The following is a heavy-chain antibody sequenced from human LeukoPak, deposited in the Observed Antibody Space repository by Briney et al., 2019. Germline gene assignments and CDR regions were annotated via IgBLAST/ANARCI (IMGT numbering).Heavy chain of an antibody. CDR1: GFTFSSYG. CDR2: IRYNRAST. D-gene: IGHD3-3*01. V-gene: IGHV3-23*01. Sequence: GGSLRLSCAASGFTFSSYGMHWVRQAPGKGLEWVAAIRYNRASTFYADSVNGRFTISRDNTKNTLYLQMNSLRPEDTATYYCARRGDVWSDSYAFAMEVWGQGTTVTVSS. J-gene: IGHJ6*02. CDR3: ARRGDVWSDSYAFAMEV.